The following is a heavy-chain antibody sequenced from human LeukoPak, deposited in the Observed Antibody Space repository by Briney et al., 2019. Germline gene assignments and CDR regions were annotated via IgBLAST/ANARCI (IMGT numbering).Heavy chain of an antibody. D-gene: IGHD3-3*01. Sequence: SSETLSLTCTVSGGSISSGDYYWSWIRQPPGKGLEWIGYIYYSGSTYYNPSLKSRVTISVDTSKNQFSLKLSSVTAADTAVYYCARGQREYYDFWSGYVDYWDQGTLVTVSS. CDR2: IYYSGST. CDR1: GGSISSGDYY. V-gene: IGHV4-30-4*08. CDR3: ARGQREYYDFWSGYVDY. J-gene: IGHJ4*02.